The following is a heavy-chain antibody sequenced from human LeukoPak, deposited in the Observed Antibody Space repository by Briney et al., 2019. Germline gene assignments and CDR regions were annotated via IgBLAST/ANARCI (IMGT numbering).Heavy chain of an antibody. Sequence: GGSLRLSCAASGFTFSSYVMHWVRQAPGKGLEWVAIISYDGSNEYYADSVKGRFTISRDNSKNTLYLQMNSLRAADTAVYYCAREWSYYGSGSYWITFDYWGQGTLVTVSS. J-gene: IGHJ4*02. CDR1: GFTFSSYV. CDR3: AREWSYYGSGSYWITFDY. CDR2: ISYDGSNE. D-gene: IGHD3-10*01. V-gene: IGHV3-30*04.